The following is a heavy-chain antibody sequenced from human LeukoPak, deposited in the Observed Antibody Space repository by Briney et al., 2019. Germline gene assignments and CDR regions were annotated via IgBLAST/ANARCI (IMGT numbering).Heavy chain of an antibody. CDR2: IYHSGST. V-gene: IGHV4-30-2*01. D-gene: IGHD6-19*01. CDR1: GGSISSGGYY. J-gene: IGHJ6*03. CDR3: ASEVAVAGPYYYYMDV. Sequence: TLSLTCTVSGGSISSGGYYWSWIRQPPGKGLEWIGYIYHSGSTYYNPSLKSRVTISVDRSKNQFSLKLSSVTAADTAVYYCASEVAVAGPYYYYMDVWGKGTTVTVSS.